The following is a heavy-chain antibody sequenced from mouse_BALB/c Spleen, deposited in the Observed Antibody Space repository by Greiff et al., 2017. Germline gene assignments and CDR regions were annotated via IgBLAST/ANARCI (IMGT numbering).Heavy chain of an antibody. V-gene: IGHV14-3*02. D-gene: IGHD1-2*01. J-gene: IGHJ3*01. Sequence: EVQLQQSGAELVKPGASVKLSCTASGFNIKDTYMHWVKQRPEQGLEWIGRIDPANGNTKYDPKFQGKATITADTSSNTAYLQLSSLTSEDTAVYYGARRGTVTATGFAYWGQGTLVTVSA. CDR2: IDPANGNT. CDR3: ARRGTVTATGFAY. CDR1: GFNIKDTY.